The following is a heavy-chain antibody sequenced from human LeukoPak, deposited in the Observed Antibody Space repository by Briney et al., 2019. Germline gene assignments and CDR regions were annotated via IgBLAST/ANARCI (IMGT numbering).Heavy chain of an antibody. V-gene: IGHV4-39*01. CDR2: INYSGST. CDR3: ARHRSGYSYGFDY. CDR1: GGSISSSNHY. J-gene: IGHJ4*02. Sequence: PSQTLSLTCTVSGGSISSSNHYWGWIRQPPGKGLEWIGSINYSGSTYYNPSLKSRFTKSVDMSKNQFSLKLSSVTAADTAVYYCARHRSGYSYGFDYWGQGTLVTVSS. D-gene: IGHD5-18*01.